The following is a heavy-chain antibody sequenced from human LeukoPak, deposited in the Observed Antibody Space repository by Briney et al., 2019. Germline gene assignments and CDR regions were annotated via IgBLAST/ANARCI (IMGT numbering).Heavy chain of an antibody. J-gene: IGHJ3*02. CDR2: ISSSSGSI. V-gene: IGHV3-48*01. Sequence: GGSLRLSCVASGFTFSSYGMNWVRQAPGKGLEWVSYISSSSGSIYYADSVKGRFTISRDNAMNSLYLQMNSLRAEDTAVYYCARNRLIGGDIWGQGTMVTVSS. D-gene: IGHD3-22*01. CDR1: GFTFSSYG. CDR3: ARNRLIGGDI.